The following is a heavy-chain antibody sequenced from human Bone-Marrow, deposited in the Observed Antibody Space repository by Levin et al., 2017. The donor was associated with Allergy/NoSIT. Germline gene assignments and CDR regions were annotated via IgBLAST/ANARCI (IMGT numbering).Heavy chain of an antibody. V-gene: IGHV1-2*02. CDR2: INPNSGGT. CDR3: ATRGDLITIFGVVKKNYGMDV. J-gene: IGHJ6*02. CDR1: GYTFTGYY. D-gene: IGHD3-3*01. Sequence: GESLKISCKASGYTFTGYYMHWVRQAPGQGLEWMGWINPNSGGTNYAQKFQGRVTMTRDTSISTAYMELSRLRSDDTAVYYCATRGDLITIFGVVKKNYGMDVWGQGTTVTVSS.